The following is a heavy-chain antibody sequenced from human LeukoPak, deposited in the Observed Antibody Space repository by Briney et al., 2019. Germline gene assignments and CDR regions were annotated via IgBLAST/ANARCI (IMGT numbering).Heavy chain of an antibody. Sequence: PETLSLTCPVSGGSISSYYWSWIRQPPGKGLEWIGYIYYSGSSNYNPSVKSRVSMSLDTSKNQFSLKLTSVTAADTAVYYCARGFRISMVRGVIMWFDPWGQGTLVTVSS. CDR3: ARGFRISMVRGVIMWFDP. D-gene: IGHD3-10*01. V-gene: IGHV4-59*01. J-gene: IGHJ5*02. CDR2: IYYSGSS. CDR1: GGSISSYY.